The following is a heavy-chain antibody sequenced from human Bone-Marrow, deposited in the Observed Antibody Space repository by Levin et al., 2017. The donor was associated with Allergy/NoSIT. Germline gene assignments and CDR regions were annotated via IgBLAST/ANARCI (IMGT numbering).Heavy chain of an antibody. CDR3: ARGGGGVLPVY. D-gene: IGHD3-10*01. J-gene: IGHJ4*02. V-gene: IGHV3-7*01. CDR1: GFSFSNYW. Sequence: LAGGSLRLSCAASGFSFSNYWMSWVRQAPGKGLEWVANIKQDGSEKYYVDSVKGRFTISRDNAQNSLYLQMHSLRAEDTALYYCARGGGGVLPVYWGQGTLVAVSS. CDR2: IKQDGSEK.